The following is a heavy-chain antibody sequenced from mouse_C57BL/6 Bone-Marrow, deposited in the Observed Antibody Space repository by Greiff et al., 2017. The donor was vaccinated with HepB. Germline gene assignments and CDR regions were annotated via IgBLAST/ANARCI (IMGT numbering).Heavy chain of an antibody. CDR2: INPNNGGT. CDR3: ARLGLRRKDY. V-gene: IGHV1-26*01. D-gene: IGHD2-4*01. Sequence: VQLQQSGPELVKPGASVKISCKASGYTFTDYYMNWVKQSHGKSLEWIGDINPNNGGTSYNQKFKGKATLTVDKSSSTAYMELRSLTSEDSAVYYCARLGLRRKDYWGQGTSVTVSS. CDR1: GYTFTDYY. J-gene: IGHJ4*01.